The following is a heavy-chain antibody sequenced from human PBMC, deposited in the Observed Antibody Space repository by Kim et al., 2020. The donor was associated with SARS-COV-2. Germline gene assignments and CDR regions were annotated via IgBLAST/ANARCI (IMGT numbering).Heavy chain of an antibody. J-gene: IGHJ3*02. Sequence: SETLSLTCTVSGGSISSGVYYWSWIRQHPGKGLEWIGYIYYSGSTYYNPSLKSRVTISVDTSKNQFSLKLSSVTAADTGVYYCARDRSSVVVNQDAFDIWGQETMDTVSS. CDR1: GGSISSGVYY. V-gene: IGHV4-31*03. D-gene: IGHD3-22*01. CDR2: IYYSGST. CDR3: ARDRSSVVVNQDAFDI.